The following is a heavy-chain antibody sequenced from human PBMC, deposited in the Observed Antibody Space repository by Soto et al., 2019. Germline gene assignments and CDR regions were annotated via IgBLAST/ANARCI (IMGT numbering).Heavy chain of an antibody. CDR2: IISGGTRA. CDR1: GFTFSSDW. V-gene: IGHV3-74*01. J-gene: IGHJ6*02. CDR3: ARERTSKGGMDI. Sequence: VRLSCAASGFTFSSDWMNWVRQSPGKGLEWVSRIISGGTRATYADFVKGRFTITRDNAKNTLYLQMHSLTADDTAVYYCARERTSKGGMDIWGQGTTVTVSS.